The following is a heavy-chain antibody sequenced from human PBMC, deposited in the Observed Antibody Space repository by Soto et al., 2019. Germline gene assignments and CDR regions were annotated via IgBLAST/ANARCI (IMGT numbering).Heavy chain of an antibody. Sequence: SETLSLTCTVSGGSISSSSYYWGWIRQPPGKGLEWIGSIYYSGSTYYNPSLKSRVTISVDTSKNQFSLKLSSVTAADTAVYYCARHGIAAAGNNWFDPWGRGTLVTVS. V-gene: IGHV4-39*01. CDR1: GGSISSSSYY. J-gene: IGHJ5*02. D-gene: IGHD6-13*01. CDR3: ARHGIAAAGNNWFDP. CDR2: IYYSGST.